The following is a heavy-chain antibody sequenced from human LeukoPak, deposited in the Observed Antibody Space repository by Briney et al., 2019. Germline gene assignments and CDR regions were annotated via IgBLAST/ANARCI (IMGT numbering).Heavy chain of an antibody. V-gene: IGHV3-23*01. J-gene: IGHJ4*02. D-gene: IGHD3-10*01. CDR1: EFTFSSYA. CDR2: ISGSGGRT. CDR3: AKEGIGGLLWFGESDYFDY. Sequence: GGSLRLSCAASEFTFSSYAMSWVRQAPGMGLAWVSSISGSGGRTYYADSVKGRFTISRDNSKNTLYLQMNSLRAEDTAVYYCAKEGIGGLLWFGESDYFDYWGQGTLVTVSS.